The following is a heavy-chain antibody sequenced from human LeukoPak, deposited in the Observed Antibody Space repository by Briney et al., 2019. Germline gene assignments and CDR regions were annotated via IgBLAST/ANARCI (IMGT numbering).Heavy chain of an antibody. CDR3: ARDLSSNWYSDYFVY. CDR1: GXSFSTYY. CDR2: VYASGNT. D-gene: IGHD6-13*01. Sequence: SETLSLTCTVSGXSFSTYYRSWIRQPAGRGLEWIGRVYASGNTNYNPSLKSRVTMSVDTSKNQFSLKLSSVTAADTAVYYCARDLSSNWYSDYFVYWGQGTLVAVSS. J-gene: IGHJ4*02. V-gene: IGHV4-4*07.